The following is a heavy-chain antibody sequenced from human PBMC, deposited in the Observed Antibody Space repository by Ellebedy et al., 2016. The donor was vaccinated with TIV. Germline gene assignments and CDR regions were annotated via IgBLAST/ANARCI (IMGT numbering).Heavy chain of an antibody. CDR2: ISSSRTYI. CDR1: GFTFSDYV. CDR3: ARVRAHYFFDY. Sequence: GESLKISCAASGFTFSDYVMAWVRQVPGKGLEWVSSISSSRTYIYYADAVQGRFTISRDNAKKSLYLQMNSLRPEDTAVYYCARVRAHYFFDYWGQGTLVTVSS. V-gene: IGHV3-21*01. J-gene: IGHJ4*02.